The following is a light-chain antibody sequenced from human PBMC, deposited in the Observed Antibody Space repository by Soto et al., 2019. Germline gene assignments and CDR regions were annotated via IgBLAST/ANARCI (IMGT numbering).Light chain of an antibody. Sequence: PSNSCKSSQSLLFSNGYNYLDWYLQKPGQSPQLLISVGSDRVSGVPDRFSCSGSGTHLTLNIGRVVAADLVVCYWRLSAQLLWKFGEGTKVDIK. CDR2: VGS. CDR3: RLSAQLLWK. CDR1: QSLLFSNGYNY. V-gene: IGKV2-28*01. J-gene: IGKJ1*01.